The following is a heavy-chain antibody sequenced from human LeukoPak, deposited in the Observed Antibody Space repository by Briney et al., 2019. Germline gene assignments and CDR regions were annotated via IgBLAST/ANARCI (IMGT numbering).Heavy chain of an antibody. D-gene: IGHD2-15*01. V-gene: IGHV1-69*01. CDR1: GGTFSSYA. J-gene: IGHJ3*01. CDR3: ARDGKVVAAPLF. Sequence: GSSVKVSCKASGGTFSSYAISWVRQAPGQGPEWMGGIIPIFGTANYAQKFQGRVTITADESTSTAYMELSSLRSEDTAVYYCARDGKVVAAPLFWGQGTMVTVSS. CDR2: IIPIFGTA.